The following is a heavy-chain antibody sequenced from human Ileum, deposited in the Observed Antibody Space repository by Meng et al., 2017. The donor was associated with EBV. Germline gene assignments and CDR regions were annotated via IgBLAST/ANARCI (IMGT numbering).Heavy chain of an antibody. V-gene: IGHV4-61*01. J-gene: IGHJ4*02. CDR3: AGDPHSGSPH. D-gene: IGHD1-26*01. Sequence: LQRSGPVRVRPSATCSPTSYVSGGPASSSHAFWSWIRQPPGKGLEWIGYMSYSGSTNYSPPLESRVTISVDTSKNQFSLKLSSVTAADTAVYYCAGDPHSGSPHWGQGTLVTVSS. CDR1: GGPASSSHAF. CDR2: MSYSGST.